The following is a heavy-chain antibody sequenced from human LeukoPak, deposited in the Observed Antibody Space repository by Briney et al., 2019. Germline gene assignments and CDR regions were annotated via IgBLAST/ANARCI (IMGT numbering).Heavy chain of an antibody. CDR3: ARETGLGYYYDSSGYTPLDY. V-gene: IGHV3-21*01. CDR2: ISSSSSYI. J-gene: IGHJ4*02. CDR1: GFTFSSYS. Sequence: GGSLRLSCAASGFTFSSYSMNWVRQAPGKGLEWVSSISSSSSYIYYADSVKGRFTISRDNAKNSLYLQMNSLRAEDTAVYYCARETGLGYYYDSSGYTPLDYWGQGTLITVSS. D-gene: IGHD3-22*01.